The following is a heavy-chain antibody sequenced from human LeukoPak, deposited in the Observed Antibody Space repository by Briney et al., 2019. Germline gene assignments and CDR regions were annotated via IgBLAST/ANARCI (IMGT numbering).Heavy chain of an antibody. CDR2: INPYSGGT. CDR3: ARSPLGGHSSSWQFDY. Sequence: ASVKVSCKASGYTFTGYYLHWVRQAPGQGLEWMGWINPYSGGTKFAQKFQGRVTMTRDTSISTAYMELSSLRSDDTAVYYCARSPLGGHSSSWQFDYWGQGTLVTVSS. CDR1: GYTFTGYY. V-gene: IGHV1-2*02. J-gene: IGHJ4*02. D-gene: IGHD6-13*01.